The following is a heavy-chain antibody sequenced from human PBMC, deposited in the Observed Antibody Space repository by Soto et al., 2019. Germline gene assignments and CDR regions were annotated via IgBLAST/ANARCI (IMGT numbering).Heavy chain of an antibody. CDR3: ARHLKLIYGSGTQTRRTRLTYFQH. D-gene: IGHD3-10*01. J-gene: IGHJ1*01. V-gene: IGHV4-59*08. CDR1: GGSISSYY. CDR2: IYYSGST. Sequence: SETLSLTCTVSGGSISSYYWSWIRQPPGKGLEWIGYIYYSGSTNYNPSLKSRVTISVDTSKNQFSLKLSSVTAADTAVYYCARHLKLIYGSGTQTRRTRLTYFQHWGQGTLVTVSS.